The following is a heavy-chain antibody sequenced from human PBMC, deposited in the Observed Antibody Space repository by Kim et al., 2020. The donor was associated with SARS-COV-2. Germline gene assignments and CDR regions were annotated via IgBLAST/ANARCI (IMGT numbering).Heavy chain of an antibody. CDR3: ARLGQRSIWGYYYGMDV. V-gene: IGHV4-34*01. D-gene: IGHD6-25*01. J-gene: IGHJ6*02. Sequence: SETLSLTCAVYGGSFSGYYWSWIRQPPGKGLEWIGEINHSGSTNYNPSLKSRVTISVDTSKNQFSLKLSSVTAADTAVYYCARLGQRSIWGYYYGMDVWGQGTTVTVSS. CDR2: INHSGST. CDR1: GGSFSGYY.